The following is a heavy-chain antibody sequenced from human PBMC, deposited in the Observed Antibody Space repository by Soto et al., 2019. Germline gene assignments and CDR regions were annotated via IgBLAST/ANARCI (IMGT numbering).Heavy chain of an antibody. Sequence: PSETLSLTCTVSGGSISSGGYYWSWIRQHPGKGLEWIGYIYYSGSTYYNPSLKSRVTISVDTSKNQFSLKLSSVTAADTAVYYCARDSPSSSSFYYYYGMDVWGQGTTVTVSS. CDR2: IYYSGST. CDR1: GGSISSGGYY. CDR3: ARDSPSSSSFYYYYGMDV. V-gene: IGHV4-31*03. J-gene: IGHJ6*02. D-gene: IGHD6-13*01.